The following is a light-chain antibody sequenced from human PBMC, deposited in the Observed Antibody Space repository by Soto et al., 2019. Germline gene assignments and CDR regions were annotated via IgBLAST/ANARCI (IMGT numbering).Light chain of an antibody. CDR2: KAS. J-gene: IGKJ4*01. Sequence: DLQMTQSPSTLSASGGERVTITCRASQSISSWLAWYQQKPGKAPKLLIYKASTLEGGVPSRFSGSGSGTEFTLTISSLQPDDIATYYCQHYNSYPLTFGGGTKVEIK. CDR1: QSISSW. CDR3: QHYNSYPLT. V-gene: IGKV1-5*03.